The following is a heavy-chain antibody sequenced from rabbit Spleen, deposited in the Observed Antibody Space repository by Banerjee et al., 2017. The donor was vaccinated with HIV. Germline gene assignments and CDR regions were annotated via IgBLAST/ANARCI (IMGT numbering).Heavy chain of an antibody. CDR1: GFSFSSNHH. Sequence: QSLEESGGDLVKPEGSLTLTCTASGFSFSSNHHMCWVRQAPGKGLEWIACIDAGSSGSTDYANWAKGRFTISKTSSTTVTLHMTSLTAADTATYFCARSVTYLDYGMDLWGPGTLVTVS. D-gene: IGHD4-1*01. J-gene: IGHJ6*01. V-gene: IGHV1S40*01. CDR2: IDAGSSGST. CDR3: ARSVTYLDYGMDL.